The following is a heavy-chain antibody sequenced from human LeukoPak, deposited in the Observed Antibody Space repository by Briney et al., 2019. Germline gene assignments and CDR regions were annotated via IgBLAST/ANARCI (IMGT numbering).Heavy chain of an antibody. CDR1: GGSITSGTYY. V-gene: IGHV4-31*03. CDR2: THYSGST. D-gene: IGHD2-2*01. Sequence: SQTLSLTCTASGGSITSGTYYWSWIRQRPGKGLEWIGYTHYSGSTYNNPSLKSRVTISVDTSKNQLSQKLRSVTAADTAVYYCARDGCSGTGCYGNWFDPWGQGTLVTVSS. J-gene: IGHJ5*02. CDR3: ARDGCSGTGCYGNWFDP.